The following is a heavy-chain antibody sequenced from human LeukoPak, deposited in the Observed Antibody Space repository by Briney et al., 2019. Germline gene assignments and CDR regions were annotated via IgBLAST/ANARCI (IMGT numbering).Heavy chain of an antibody. J-gene: IGHJ4*02. D-gene: IGHD2-2*01. V-gene: IGHV4-39*01. CDR1: GASIRGTSYY. CDR3: ARNSSSSNNGGFDY. Sequence: ASETLSLTCTVSGASIRGTSYYWAWIRQTQGKGLDWIGSIYYSGSTHYTTSLKSRVTISVDTSKNQFSLRVSSVTAADTAVYYCARNSSSSNNGGFDYWARESWSPSPQ. CDR2: IYYSGST.